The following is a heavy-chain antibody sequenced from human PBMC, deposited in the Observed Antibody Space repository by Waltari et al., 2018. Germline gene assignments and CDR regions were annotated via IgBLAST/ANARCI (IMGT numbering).Heavy chain of an antibody. CDR1: GYRFTDYF. Sequence: EVQLVQSGAEVKKPGATVKISCKVSGYRFTDYFLHWVQQAPGKGLEWMGLIDPEDGETKYAENFRGRVTISADISRDTAYMELTSLRSDDTAVYYCATARSLDYWGQGTLLTVSS. CDR2: IDPEDGET. D-gene: IGHD6-13*01. CDR3: ATARSLDY. V-gene: IGHV1-69-2*01. J-gene: IGHJ4*02.